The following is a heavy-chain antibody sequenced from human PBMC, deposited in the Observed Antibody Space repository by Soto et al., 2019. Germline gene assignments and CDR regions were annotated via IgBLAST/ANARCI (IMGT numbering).Heavy chain of an antibody. CDR1: GGSFSGYY. J-gene: IGHJ5*02. CDR3: ARRFLESGNWFDP. V-gene: IGHV4-34*01. D-gene: IGHD3-3*01. Sequence: SETLSLTCAVYGGSFSGYYWSWIRQPPGKGLEWIGEINHSGSTNYNPSLKSRVTISVDTSKNQFSLKLSSVTAADTAVYYCARRFLESGNWFDPWGQGTLVTVS. CDR2: INHSGST.